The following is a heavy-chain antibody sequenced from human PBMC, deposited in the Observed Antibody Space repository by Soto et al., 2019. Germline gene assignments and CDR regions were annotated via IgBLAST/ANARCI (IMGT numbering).Heavy chain of an antibody. CDR3: ASRLWFGDPRDYYYYGMDV. Sequence: ASVKVSCKASGGTFSSYAISWVRQAPGQGLEWMGEIIPIFGTANYAQKFQGRVTITADESTSTAYMELSSLRSEDTAVYYCASRLWFGDPRDYYYYGMDVWGQGTTVTVSS. V-gene: IGHV1-69*13. D-gene: IGHD3-10*01. CDR2: IIPIFGTA. CDR1: GGTFSSYA. J-gene: IGHJ6*02.